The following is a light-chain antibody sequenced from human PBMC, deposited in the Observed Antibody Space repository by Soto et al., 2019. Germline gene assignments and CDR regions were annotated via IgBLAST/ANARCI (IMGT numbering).Light chain of an antibody. CDR3: QQRTDRPPWT. CDR1: QSIGLA. J-gene: IGKJ1*01. V-gene: IGKV3-11*01. CDR2: DES. Sequence: EIVLTQAPATLSLSPGERATLSCRASQSIGLAIAWYQHKPGQAPRLLIFDESQRATGIPARFRGSGSGTEFTHSISSLEPEDFAVYYWQQRTDRPPWTFGQGTKVESK.